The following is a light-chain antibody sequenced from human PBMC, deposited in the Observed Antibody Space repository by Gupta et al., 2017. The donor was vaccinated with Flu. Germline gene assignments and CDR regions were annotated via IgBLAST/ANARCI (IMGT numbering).Light chain of an antibody. CDR1: QDIHTW. CDR2: AAS. Sequence: DMQMTQSPSSVAASVGDRVTITCRASQDIHTWLAWYQQKPGKAPKLLISAASTLQSGVPSRFSGSGSGTDFTLTITSLQPEDFATYYCQQANSFPFTFGPGPKWISN. V-gene: IGKV1D-12*01. J-gene: IGKJ3*01. CDR3: QQANSFPFT.